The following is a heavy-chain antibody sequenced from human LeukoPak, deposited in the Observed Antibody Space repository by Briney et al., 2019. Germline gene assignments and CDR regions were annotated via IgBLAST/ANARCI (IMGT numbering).Heavy chain of an antibody. V-gene: IGHV3-21*06. CDR2: ITSSSSYI. CDR3: ARDPYSGSYGPYYYYYMDV. CDR1: GFTFSSYN. J-gene: IGHJ6*03. D-gene: IGHD1-26*01. Sequence: GGSLRLSCAASGFTFSSYNMNWVRQAPGKGPEWVSSITSSSSYIYYADSVKGRFTISRDNAKNSLYLQMDSLRVEDTAVYYCARDPYSGSYGPYYYYYMDVWDEGTTVTISS.